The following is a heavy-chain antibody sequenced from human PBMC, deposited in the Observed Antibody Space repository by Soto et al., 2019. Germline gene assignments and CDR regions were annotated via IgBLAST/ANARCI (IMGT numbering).Heavy chain of an antibody. V-gene: IGHV3-15*07. CDR2: IKSKTDGGTT. D-gene: IGHD3-10*01. CDR3: TTVRLEWGVIDYYYYGMDV. J-gene: IGHJ6*02. CDR1: GFTFSNAW. Sequence: LRLSCAASGFTFSNAWMNWVRQAPGKGLEWVGRIKSKTDGGTTDYAAPVKGRFTISRDDSKNTLYLQMNSLKTEDTAVYYCTTVRLEWGVIDYYYYGMDVWGQGTTVTVSS.